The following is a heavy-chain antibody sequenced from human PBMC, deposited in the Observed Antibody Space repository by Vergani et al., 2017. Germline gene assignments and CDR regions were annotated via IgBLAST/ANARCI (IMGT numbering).Heavy chain of an antibody. CDR3: GRGSDNYN. V-gene: IGHV3-23*01. J-gene: IGHJ4*02. CDR2: IKNNGDSM. D-gene: IGHD5-24*01. Sequence: EVQLLQSEGAVVQPGGSLRLSCVASGFTFSSHAMSWVRQGQGQGLEWVSSIKNNGDSMQYADSVKGRFTISRDNSKNTLYLQMNSLGVEDTAVYYCGRGSDNYNWGQGTLVTVSS. CDR1: GFTFSSHA.